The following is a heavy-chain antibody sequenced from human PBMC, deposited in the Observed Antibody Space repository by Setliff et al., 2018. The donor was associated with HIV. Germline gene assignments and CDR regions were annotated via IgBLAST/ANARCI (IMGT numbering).Heavy chain of an antibody. CDR3: ARHAPRNHDLAGVFYPYYMDV. J-gene: IGHJ6*03. Sequence: KTSETLSLTCTVSGGSISSYYWSWIRQPPGKGLEWIGYIYYSGSTTYNPSLKSRVTISVDTSKNQFSLKLSSVTAADTAVYYCARHAPRNHDLAGVFYPYYMDVWGKGTTVTVSS. CDR2: IYYSGST. CDR1: GGSISSYY. V-gene: IGHV4-59*08. D-gene: IGHD1-1*01.